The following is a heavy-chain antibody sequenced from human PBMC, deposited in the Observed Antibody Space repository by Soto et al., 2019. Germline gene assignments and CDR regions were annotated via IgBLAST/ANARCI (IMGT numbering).Heavy chain of an antibody. CDR3: VSLKIAFYNWFDP. D-gene: IGHD3-3*02. CDR2: IYYSGST. J-gene: IGHJ5*02. V-gene: IGHV4-39*01. Sequence: SETLSLTCTVSGGSISSSSYYWGWIRQPPGKGLAWIGSIYYSGSTYYNPSLKSRVTISVDTSKNQFSLKLSSVTAADTAVYYCVSLKIAFYNWFDPRGQGTLVSVS. CDR1: GGSISSSSYY.